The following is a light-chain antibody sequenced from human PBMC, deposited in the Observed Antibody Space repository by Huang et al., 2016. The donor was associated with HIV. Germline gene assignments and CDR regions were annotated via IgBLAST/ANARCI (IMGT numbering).Light chain of an antibody. CDR2: DAS. CDR3: QQRSNWPPT. CDR1: QSVSGY. Sequence: EVVLTQSPATLSLSPGERATLSCRASQSVSGYLVWYQQKPGQSPRVLIYDASSRAPGTPARFSGSGSGTDFTLTIRSLESEDFAVYYCQQRSNWPPTFGGGTKVEIK. V-gene: IGKV3-11*01. J-gene: IGKJ4*01.